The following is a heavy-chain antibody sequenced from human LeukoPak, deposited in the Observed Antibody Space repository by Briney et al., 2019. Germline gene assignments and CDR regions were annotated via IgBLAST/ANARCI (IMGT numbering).Heavy chain of an antibody. CDR1: GFTFSSYA. J-gene: IGHJ4*02. V-gene: IGHV3-23*01. D-gene: IGHD3-22*01. Sequence: GGSLRLSCAASGFTFSSYAMSWVRQAPGKGLEWVSAISGSGGSTYYADSVKGRFTISRENSKNTLYLQMNSLRAEDTAVYYCAKARYYYDSSFDYWGQGTLVTVSS. CDR3: AKARYYYDSSFDY. CDR2: ISGSGGST.